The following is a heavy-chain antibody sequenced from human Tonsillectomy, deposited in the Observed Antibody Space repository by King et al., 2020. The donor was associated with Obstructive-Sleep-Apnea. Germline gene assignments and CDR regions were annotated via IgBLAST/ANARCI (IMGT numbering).Heavy chain of an antibody. CDR2: IKQDGSEK. V-gene: IGHV3-7*03. D-gene: IGHD5-12*01. CDR1: GFTFSSYW. CDR3: AREGSGYDSYYFDY. J-gene: IGHJ4*02. Sequence: DVQLVESGGGLVQPGGSLRLSCAASGFTFSSYWMSWVRQAPGKGLEWVANIKQDGSEKYYVDSVKGRFTISRDNAMNSLYLQMNSLRAEDTAVYYCAREGSGYDSYYFDYWGQGTLVTVSS.